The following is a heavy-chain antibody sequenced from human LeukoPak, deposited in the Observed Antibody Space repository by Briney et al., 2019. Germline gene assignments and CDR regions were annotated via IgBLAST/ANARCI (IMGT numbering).Heavy chain of an antibody. J-gene: IGHJ4*02. CDR2: FDPEDGET. CDR3: ATAADVYSSGWSYYFHY. D-gene: IGHD6-13*01. Sequence: ASVKVSCKVSGYTLTELSMHWVRQAPGKGLEWMGGFDPEDGETIYAQKFQGRVTMTEDTSTDTAYMELSSLRSEDTAVYYCATAADVYSSGWSYYFHYWGQGTLVTVSS. CDR1: GYTLTELS. V-gene: IGHV1-24*01.